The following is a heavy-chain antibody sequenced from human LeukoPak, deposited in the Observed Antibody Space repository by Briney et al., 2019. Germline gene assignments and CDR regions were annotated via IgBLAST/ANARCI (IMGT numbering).Heavy chain of an antibody. CDR2: TIPIFGTA. Sequence: SVKLSCKASGDTFTNYYILWVRQAPGQGLEWMGGTIPIFGTANYGKKFQGRVTITADKATSTANMELSSLRSEEPAMNYCERTAPTDDFWSGYYPYCGQGTLVTVSS. CDR1: GDTFTNYY. V-gene: IGHV1-69*06. D-gene: IGHD3-3*01. CDR3: ERTAPTDDFWSGYYPY. J-gene: IGHJ4*02.